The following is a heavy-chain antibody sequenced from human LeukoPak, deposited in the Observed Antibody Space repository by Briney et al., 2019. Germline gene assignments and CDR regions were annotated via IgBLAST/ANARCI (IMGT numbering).Heavy chain of an antibody. D-gene: IGHD6-19*01. V-gene: IGHV1-46*01. CDR1: GYTFTSYY. CDR2: INPSGGST. J-gene: IGHJ4*02. CDR3: ARGPEPLGAVAGTLDY. Sequence: ASVKVSCKASGYTFTSYYMHWVRQAPGQGLEWMGIINPSGGSTFYTQKFQGRVTMTRDTSTSTVYMELSSLRSEDTAVYYCARGPEPLGAVAGTLDYWGQGTLVTVSS.